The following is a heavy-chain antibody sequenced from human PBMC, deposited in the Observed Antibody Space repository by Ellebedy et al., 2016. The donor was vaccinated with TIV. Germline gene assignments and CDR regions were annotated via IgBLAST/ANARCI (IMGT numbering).Heavy chain of an antibody. Sequence: SETLSLTXRVSRDYLNNKDWAWIRQSAGGGLEWIGRISGDGSTNYNPSLRSRVTMSVDTSWNVVSLEMKSVTAADTAVYYCARVGIIANRLHYGMDVWGLGTTVTVSS. CDR2: ISGDGST. D-gene: IGHD6-13*01. V-gene: IGHV4-4*07. CDR1: RDYLNNKD. CDR3: ARVGIIANRLHYGMDV. J-gene: IGHJ6*02.